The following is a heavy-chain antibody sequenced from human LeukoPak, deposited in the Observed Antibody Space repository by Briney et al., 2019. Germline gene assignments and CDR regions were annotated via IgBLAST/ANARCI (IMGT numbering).Heavy chain of an antibody. CDR3: ARDLVAVAGVFDY. D-gene: IGHD6-19*01. V-gene: IGHV3-48*03. Sequence: GGSLRLSCAASGFTFSSYEMNWVRQVPGKGLEWVSYISSSGSTIYYADSAKGRFTISRDNAKNSLYLQMNSLRAEDTAVYYCARDLVAVAGVFDYWGQGTLVTVSS. CDR1: GFTFSSYE. CDR2: ISSSGSTI. J-gene: IGHJ4*02.